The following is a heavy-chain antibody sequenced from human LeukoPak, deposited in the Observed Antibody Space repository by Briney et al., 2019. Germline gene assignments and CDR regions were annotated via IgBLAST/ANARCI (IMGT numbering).Heavy chain of an antibody. CDR1: GGSISSYY. Sequence: SETLSLTCTVSGGSISSYYWSWIRQPPGKGLEWIGYIYYSGSTNYNPSLKSRVTISVDTSKNQFSLKLSSVTAADTAVYYCARGHHWLDLWGQGTLVTVSP. CDR3: ARGHHWLDL. V-gene: IGHV4-59*01. D-gene: IGHD6-19*01. CDR2: IYYSGST. J-gene: IGHJ4*02.